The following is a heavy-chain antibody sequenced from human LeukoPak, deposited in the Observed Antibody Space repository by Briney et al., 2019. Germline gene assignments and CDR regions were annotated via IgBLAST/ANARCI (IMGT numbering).Heavy chain of an antibody. Sequence: GGSLRLSCAASGFNFTNAWMSWVRQAPGKGLECVSVINSGGATDYADSVKGRFTISRDNFKNTLYLQMNNLRAEDTAVYYCAGDPVPEFWGQGTMVTVFS. V-gene: IGHV3-53*01. D-gene: IGHD1-14*01. CDR2: INSGGAT. CDR3: AGDPVPEF. J-gene: IGHJ3*01. CDR1: GFNFTNAW.